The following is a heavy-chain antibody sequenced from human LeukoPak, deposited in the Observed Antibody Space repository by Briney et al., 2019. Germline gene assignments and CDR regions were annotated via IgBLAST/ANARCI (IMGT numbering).Heavy chain of an antibody. Sequence: ASVKVSCTASGYTFTGYYMHWVRQAPGQGLEWMGWINPNSGGTNHAQKFQGRVTMTRDTSISTAYMELSRLRSDDTAVYYCARPYGSGSYHHFDYWGQGTLVTVSS. J-gene: IGHJ4*02. V-gene: IGHV1-2*02. D-gene: IGHD3-10*01. CDR3: ARPYGSGSYHHFDY. CDR2: INPNSGGT. CDR1: GYTFTGYY.